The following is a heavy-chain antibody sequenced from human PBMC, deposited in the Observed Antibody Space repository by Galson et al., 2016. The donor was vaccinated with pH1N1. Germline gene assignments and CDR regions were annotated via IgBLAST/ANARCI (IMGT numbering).Heavy chain of an antibody. CDR1: GFPFSTYW. V-gene: IGHV3-7*05. CDR3: ARAVGGGSCH. D-gene: IGHD2-15*01. CDR2: INQDGSAK. Sequence: SLRLSCAASGFPFSTYWMHWVRQAPGKGLEWVANINQDGSAKYYVDSVKGRFTISRDNAKNSVYLQMNSLRAEDTAVYYCARAVGGGSCHWGQGTLVPVSA. J-gene: IGHJ4*02.